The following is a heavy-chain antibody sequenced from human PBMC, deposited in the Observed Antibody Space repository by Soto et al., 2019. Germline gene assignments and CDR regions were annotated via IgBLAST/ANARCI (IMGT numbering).Heavy chain of an antibody. V-gene: IGHV4-59*01. CDR2: IYYSGST. CDR1: GGSISSYY. J-gene: IGHJ3*02. Sequence: SETLSLTCTVSGGSISSYYWSWIRQPPGKGLEWIGYIYYSGSTNYNPSLKSRVTISVDTSKNQFSLKLSSVTAADTAVYYCARYPIPPPGCGGDCLDAFDIWGQGTMVTVSS. CDR3: ARYPIPPPGCGGDCLDAFDI. D-gene: IGHD2-21*01.